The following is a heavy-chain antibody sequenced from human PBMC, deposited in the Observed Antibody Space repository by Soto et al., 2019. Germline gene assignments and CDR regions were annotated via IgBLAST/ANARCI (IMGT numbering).Heavy chain of an antibody. D-gene: IGHD3-3*01. V-gene: IGHV1-8*01. CDR3: ARVTPPGYDFLSGYPRSYYYYAMDV. Sequence: QVQLVQSGAEVKKPGASVKVSCKASGYTFTSYDINWVRQATGQGLEWMGWMNPNSGNTAYAQKFQGRVTMTRNTSISTAYMELSSLRSEDTAVYYCARVTPPGYDFLSGYPRSYYYYAMDVWGQGTTVTVSS. J-gene: IGHJ6*02. CDR2: MNPNSGNT. CDR1: GYTFTSYD.